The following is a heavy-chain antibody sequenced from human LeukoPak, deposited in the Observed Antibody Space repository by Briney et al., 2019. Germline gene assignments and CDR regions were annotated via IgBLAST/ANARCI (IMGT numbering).Heavy chain of an antibody. J-gene: IGHJ4*02. D-gene: IGHD6-13*01. CDR2: IRSKANSYAT. CDR1: GFTFIGSA. Sequence: PGGSLRLSCAASGFTFIGSAMHWVRQASGKGLEWVGRIRSKANSYATAYAASVKGRFTTSRDDSKNTAYLQMNSLKTEDTAVYYCTSDRIAAAGRIDYWGQGTLVTVSS. CDR3: TSDRIAAAGRIDY. V-gene: IGHV3-73*01.